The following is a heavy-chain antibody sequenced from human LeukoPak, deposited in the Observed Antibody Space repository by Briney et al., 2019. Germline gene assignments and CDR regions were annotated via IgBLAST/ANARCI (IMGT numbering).Heavy chain of an antibody. CDR2: IYHSGST. CDR1: GYSISSGHY. J-gene: IGHJ6*04. V-gene: IGHV4-38-2*01. Sequence: PSETLSLTCAVSGYSISSGHYWGWIRQPPGKGLEWIGSIYHSGSTYYNLSLKSRVTISVDTSKNQFSLKLSSVTAADTAVYYCARAAGDHVYHYGMDVWGKGTTVTVSS. D-gene: IGHD2-21*02. CDR3: ARAAGDHVYHYGMDV.